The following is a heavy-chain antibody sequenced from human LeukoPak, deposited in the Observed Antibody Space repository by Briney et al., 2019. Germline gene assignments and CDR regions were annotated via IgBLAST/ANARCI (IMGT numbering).Heavy chain of an antibody. J-gene: IGHJ4*02. Sequence: GGSLRLSCAASGFTFSSYGMHWVRQAPGKGLEWVAVISYDGSNKYYADSVKGRFTISRDNSKNTLYLQMNSLRAEDTAVYYCAKEIWPTVTTPGHTHFDYWGQGTLVTVSS. V-gene: IGHV3-30*18. CDR1: GFTFSSYG. D-gene: IGHD4-17*01. CDR3: AKEIWPTVTTPGHTHFDY. CDR2: ISYDGSNK.